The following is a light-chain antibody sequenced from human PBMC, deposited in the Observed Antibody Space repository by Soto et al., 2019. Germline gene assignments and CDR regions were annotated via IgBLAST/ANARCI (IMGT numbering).Light chain of an antibody. CDR3: AAWDDALSGIL. Sequence: QSALTQPPSASGSPGQSVTISCTGTKSDIGVYDFVSWYQHHPGKAPRLIIYEVVQRPSGVPDRFSSSKSGTSASLAITGLRSEDEADYYCAAWDDALSGILFGGGTKLTVL. V-gene: IGLV2-8*01. J-gene: IGLJ2*01. CDR2: EVV. CDR1: KSDIGVYDF.